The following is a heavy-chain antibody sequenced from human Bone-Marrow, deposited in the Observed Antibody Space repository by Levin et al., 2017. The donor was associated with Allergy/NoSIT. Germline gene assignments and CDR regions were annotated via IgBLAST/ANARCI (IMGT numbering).Heavy chain of an antibody. CDR3: ARALHEYGDYEVDY. V-gene: IGHV4-61*01. CDR2: SHYSKSA. Sequence: TPSETLSLTCTVSGASVNSGRSFWSWIRQPPGKGLEWIGYSHYSKSAYYNPSLKSRVTISVDTSKNQFSLKLTSVTAADTAVFYCARALHEYGDYEVDYWGQGILVTVSS. CDR1: GASVNSGRSF. D-gene: IGHD4-17*01. J-gene: IGHJ4*02.